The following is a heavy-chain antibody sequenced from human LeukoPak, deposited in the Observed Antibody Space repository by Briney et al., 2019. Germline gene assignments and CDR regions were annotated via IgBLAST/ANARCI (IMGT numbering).Heavy chain of an antibody. CDR3: AKDVAPNVEMATVDAFDI. CDR2: ISGSGGSA. Sequence: GGSLRLSCAASGFTFSSYAMSWVRQAPGKGLEWVSAISGSGGSAYYAGSVKARFTISRDNSKNTLYLQMNSLRAEDTAVYYCAKDVAPNVEMATVDAFDIWGQGTMVTVSS. V-gene: IGHV3-23*01. D-gene: IGHD5-24*01. J-gene: IGHJ3*02. CDR1: GFTFSSYA.